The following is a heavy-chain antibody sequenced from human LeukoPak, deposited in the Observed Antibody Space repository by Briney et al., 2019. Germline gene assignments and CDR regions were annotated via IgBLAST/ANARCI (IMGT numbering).Heavy chain of an antibody. CDR1: GGSISSYY. J-gene: IGHJ4*02. CDR2: VSYAGST. Sequence: PSETLSLTCTVSGGSISSYYWSWIRQPPGKGLEWIATVSYAGSTDHNPSLKSRVTISADTSKNQISLRLSSVTAADTATYYCASYRYSGRTDYFDYWGQGTLVTVSS. V-gene: IGHV4-59*08. D-gene: IGHD6-13*01. CDR3: ASYRYSGRTDYFDY.